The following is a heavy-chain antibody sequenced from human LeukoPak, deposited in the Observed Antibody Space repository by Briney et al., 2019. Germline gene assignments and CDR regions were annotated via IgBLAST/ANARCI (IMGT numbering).Heavy chain of an antibody. CDR3: ARYSGYASYYFDY. CDR1: GYSISSGYY. D-gene: IGHD5-12*01. V-gene: IGHV4-38-2*01. Sequence: SETLSLTCAVSGYSISSGYYWGWIRQPPGKGLEWSGSIYQSGSTYYTPSLMSRATISVDTSKNQFSLKLSSVTAADTAVYYCARYSGYASYYFDYWGQGTLVTVSS. J-gene: IGHJ4*02. CDR2: IYQSGST.